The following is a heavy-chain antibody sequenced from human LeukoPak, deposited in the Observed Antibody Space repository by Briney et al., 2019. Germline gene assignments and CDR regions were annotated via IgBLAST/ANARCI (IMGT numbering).Heavy chain of an antibody. V-gene: IGHV4-59*01. D-gene: IGHD5-18*01. CDR1: GGSISSYF. CDR2: IYDSEST. J-gene: IGHJ6*03. CDR3: ARGEYSYGYHYYYYMDV. Sequence: PSETLSLTCTVSGGSISSYFWNWIRQPPGKGLEWIGYIYDSESTNYNPSLKSRVTISVDTSKNQFSLKLSSVTAADTAVYYCARGEYSYGYHYYYYMDVWGKGTTVTISS.